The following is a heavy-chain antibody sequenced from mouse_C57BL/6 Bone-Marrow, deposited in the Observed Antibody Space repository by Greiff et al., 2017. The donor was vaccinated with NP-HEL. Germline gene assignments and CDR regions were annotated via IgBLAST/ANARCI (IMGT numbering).Heavy chain of an antibody. J-gene: IGHJ3*01. Sequence: EVKLLESGPGLVKPSQSLSLTCSVTGYSITSGYYWNWIRQFPGNKLEWMGYISYDGSNNYNPSLKNRISITRDTSKNQFFLKLNSVTTEDTATYYCARWGGLRRTYWGQGTLVTVSA. V-gene: IGHV3-6*01. D-gene: IGHD2-4*01. CDR3: ARWGGLRRTY. CDR2: ISYDGSN. CDR1: GYSITSGYY.